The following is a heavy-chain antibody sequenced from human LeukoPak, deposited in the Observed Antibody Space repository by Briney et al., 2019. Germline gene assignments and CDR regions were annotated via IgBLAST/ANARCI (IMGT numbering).Heavy chain of an antibody. CDR2: IKSKTDGGTT. V-gene: IGHV3-15*01. CDR3: TTVGLYDFWSGYYIPPHYMDV. J-gene: IGHJ6*03. D-gene: IGHD3-3*01. Sequence: PGGSLRLSCAASGFTVSSNYMSWVRQAPGKGLEWVGRIKSKTDGGTTVYAAPVKGRFTISRDDSKNTLYLQMNSLKTEDTAVYYCTTVGLYDFWSGYYIPPHYMDVWGKGTTVTVSS. CDR1: GFTVSSNY.